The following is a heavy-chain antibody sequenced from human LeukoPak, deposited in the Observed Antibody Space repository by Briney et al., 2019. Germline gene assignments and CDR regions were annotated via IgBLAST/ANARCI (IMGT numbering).Heavy chain of an antibody. CDR1: GQNLRTHY. Sequence: GEYLRISCADSGQNLRTHYINWLRQQPGKGLEWMGRLDPSDSYSDYSPSFQGHVTMTADKSTNTAYLQWNSLKTSDTAIYYCARRPAGVLADTDFLESWGQGTLVIVSS. J-gene: IGHJ4*02. CDR2: LDPSDSYS. CDR3: ARRPAGVLADTDFLES. D-gene: IGHD3-16*01. V-gene: IGHV5-10-1*01.